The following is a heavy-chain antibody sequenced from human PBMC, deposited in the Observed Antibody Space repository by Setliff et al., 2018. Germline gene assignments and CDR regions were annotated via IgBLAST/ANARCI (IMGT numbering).Heavy chain of an antibody. D-gene: IGHD2-2*01. Sequence: AASVKVSCKASGYAFGSSGISWVRQAPGQGLEWMGWISAYNGYIVYAQKFQGRVTMTTDTSTTTAYMEVRSLRSDDTAVYYCARDRKEIVVKPPAASLDYWGQGTQVTVSS. CDR2: ISAYNGYI. J-gene: IGHJ4*02. CDR3: ARDRKEIVVKPPAASLDY. CDR1: GYAFGSSG. V-gene: IGHV1-18*01.